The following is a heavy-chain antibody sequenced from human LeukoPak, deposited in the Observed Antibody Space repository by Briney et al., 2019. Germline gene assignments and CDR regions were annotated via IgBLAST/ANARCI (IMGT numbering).Heavy chain of an antibody. Sequence: SSETLSLTCTVSGGSISSYYWSWIRQPPGKGLEWIGSIYYSGSTNYNPSLRSRVTISVDTSKNQLSLKLSSVTAADTAVYYCARDSSGWYRWFDPWGQGTLVTVSS. CDR3: ARDSSGWYRWFDP. J-gene: IGHJ5*02. CDR1: GGSISSYY. V-gene: IGHV4-59*01. CDR2: IYYSGST. D-gene: IGHD6-19*01.